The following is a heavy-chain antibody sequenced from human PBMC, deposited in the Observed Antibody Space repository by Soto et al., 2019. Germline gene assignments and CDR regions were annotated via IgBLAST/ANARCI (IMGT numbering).Heavy chain of an antibody. Sequence: GASVKVSCKASGYTFTSYGISWVRQAPGQGLEWMGWISAYSGNTNYAQKLQGRVTMTTDTSTSTAYMELRSLRCDDTSVYSCARYPPNYSSACYYYYGMDVWGQGTTVTVSS. D-gene: IGHD6-19*01. CDR3: ARYPPNYSSACYYYYGMDV. CDR2: ISAYSGNT. V-gene: IGHV1-18*01. CDR1: GYTFTSYG. J-gene: IGHJ6*02.